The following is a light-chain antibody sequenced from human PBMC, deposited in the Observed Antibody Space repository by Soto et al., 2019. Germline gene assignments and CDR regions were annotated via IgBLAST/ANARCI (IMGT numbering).Light chain of an antibody. CDR2: EVS. J-gene: IGLJ3*02. V-gene: IGLV2-14*01. CDR1: SSDVGGYDY. Sequence: QSVLTQPASVSGSAGQSITISCTGTSSDVGGYDYVSWYQQHPPKAPRLMIYEVSNRPSGVSSRFSGSRSGNTASLTISGLQAEDEADYYCSSYTTNSSLVFGGGTKLTVL. CDR3: SSYTTNSSLV.